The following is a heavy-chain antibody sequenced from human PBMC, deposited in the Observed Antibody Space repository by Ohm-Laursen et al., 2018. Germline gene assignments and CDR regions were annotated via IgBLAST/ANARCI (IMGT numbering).Heavy chain of an antibody. CDR1: GFTFRSFA. Sequence: SLRLSCTASGFTFRSFAMHWVRQAPGKGLEWVSTISGSVGFTYYADSVKGRITVARDNAKNSLYLQLNSLRAEDTAVYYCARDSSGTARAGGMDVWGQGTTVTVSS. CDR2: ISGSVGFT. J-gene: IGHJ6*02. V-gene: IGHV3-21*01. CDR3: ARDSSGTARAGGMDV. D-gene: IGHD6-6*01.